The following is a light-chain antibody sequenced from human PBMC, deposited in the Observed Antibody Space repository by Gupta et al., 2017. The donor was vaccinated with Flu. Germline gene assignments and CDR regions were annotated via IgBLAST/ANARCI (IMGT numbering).Light chain of an antibody. V-gene: IGKV3-11*01. CDR2: NAS. CDR1: QSVSSY. J-gene: IGKJ1*01. Sequence: GERATLSCRASQSVSSYLAWYQQKPGQAPRLLIYNASNMATGIPARFSGSGSGTDFTLTISSLEPEDFAVYYCQQRSNWLWTFGQGTKVEIK. CDR3: QQRSNWLWT.